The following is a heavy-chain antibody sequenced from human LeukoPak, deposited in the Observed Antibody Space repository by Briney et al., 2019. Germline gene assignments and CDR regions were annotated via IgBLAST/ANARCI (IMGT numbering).Heavy chain of an antibody. CDR2: ISSSSSTI. CDR3: ARLGAYGGKGFDY. V-gene: IGHV3-48*04. Sequence: GGSLRLSCAASGSTFSSYSMNWVRQAPGKGLEWVSYISSSSSTIYYADSVKGRFTISRDNAKNSLYLQMNSLRAEDTAVYYCARLGAYGGKGFDYWGQGTLVTVSS. D-gene: IGHD4-23*01. CDR1: GSTFSSYS. J-gene: IGHJ4*02.